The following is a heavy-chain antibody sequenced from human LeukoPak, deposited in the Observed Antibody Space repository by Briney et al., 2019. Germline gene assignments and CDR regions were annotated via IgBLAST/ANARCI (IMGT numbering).Heavy chain of an antibody. V-gene: IGHV3-48*01. CDR1: GFTFSSYS. CDR2: ISSSSSTI. J-gene: IGHJ4*02. Sequence: PGGPLRLSCVASGFTFSSYSMNWVRQAPGKGLEWVSNISSSSSTIYYADSVKGRFTISRDNAKNSLYLQMNSLGAEDTAVYYCARAVTGRGSSFDYWGQGTLVTVSS. D-gene: IGHD6-19*01. CDR3: ARAVTGRGSSFDY.